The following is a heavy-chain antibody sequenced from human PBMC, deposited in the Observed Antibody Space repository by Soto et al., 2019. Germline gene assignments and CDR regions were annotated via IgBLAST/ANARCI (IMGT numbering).Heavy chain of an antibody. CDR2: ISSSLGHT. J-gene: IGHJ4*02. Sequence: GGSLRLSCVASGFDFSDFHISWVRQAPGKGLEWISYISSSLGHTDYAESVKGRFTISRDNAKSSVFLEMSDLRSDDTAVYYCAANWNFGLNFWGQGTLGTVSS. CDR3: AANWNFGLNF. D-gene: IGHD1-1*01. CDR1: GFDFSDFH. V-gene: IGHV3-11*03.